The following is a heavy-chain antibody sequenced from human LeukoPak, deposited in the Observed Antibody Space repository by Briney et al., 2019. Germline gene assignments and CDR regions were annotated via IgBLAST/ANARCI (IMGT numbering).Heavy chain of an antibody. CDR2: IDPSSGGT. CDR1: GYTFTGHY. D-gene: IGHD6-13*01. Sequence: ASVKVSCKASGYTFTGHYVHGVRQAPGQGLEWMGWIDPSSGGTNSAQKFQGRVTMARDTSITTVYMELSSLTSDDTAIYFCARDRIAPAGSIIDYWGQGTLVTVSS. V-gene: IGHV1-2*02. CDR3: ARDRIAPAGSIIDY. J-gene: IGHJ4*02.